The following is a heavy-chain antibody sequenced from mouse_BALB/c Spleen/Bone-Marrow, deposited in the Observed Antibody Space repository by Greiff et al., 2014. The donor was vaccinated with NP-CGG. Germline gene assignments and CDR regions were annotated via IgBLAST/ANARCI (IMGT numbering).Heavy chain of an antibody. Sequence: VQLQQSGPDLVKPGASVKLSCKASGYSFTGYFLNWVRQSHGKSPEWIGRINPFNGDTFYNQKLKGKATLTVDKSSTTAHMGLLSLTSDDSAVDYCGRWGDGYYYAMDYWGQGTSVTVSS. CDR1: GYSFTGYF. CDR3: GRWGDGYYYAMDY. CDR2: INPFNGDT. J-gene: IGHJ4*01. V-gene: IGHV1-37*01. D-gene: IGHD2-3*01.